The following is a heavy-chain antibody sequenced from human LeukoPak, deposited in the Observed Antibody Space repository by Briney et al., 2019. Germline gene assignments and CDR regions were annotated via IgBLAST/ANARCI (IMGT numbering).Heavy chain of an antibody. Sequence: PSETLSLTCAVSGYSISSSNWWGWTRQPPGKGLEWIGYIYYSGSTYYNPSLKSRVTRSVDTSKNQFSLKLSSVTAVDTAVYYCARTYYYDSSGYYFPGAFDIWGQGTMVTVSS. V-gene: IGHV4-28*01. CDR1: GYSISSSNW. J-gene: IGHJ3*02. D-gene: IGHD3-22*01. CDR2: IYYSGST. CDR3: ARTYYYDSSGYYFPGAFDI.